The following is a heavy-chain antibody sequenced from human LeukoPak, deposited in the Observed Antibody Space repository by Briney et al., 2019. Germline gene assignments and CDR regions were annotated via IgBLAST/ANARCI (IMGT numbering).Heavy chain of an antibody. V-gene: IGHV4-34*01. J-gene: IGHJ3*02. CDR3: AQEDSSGYYSAFDI. Sequence: PSETLSLTCGVYGGSFIGYYWSWIRQPPGKGLEWIGEINHSGSTNYNPSLKSRVTISVDTSKNQFSLKLSSVTAADTAVYYCAQEDSSGYYSAFDIWGQGTMVTVSS. CDR1: GGSFIGYY. D-gene: IGHD3-22*01. CDR2: INHSGST.